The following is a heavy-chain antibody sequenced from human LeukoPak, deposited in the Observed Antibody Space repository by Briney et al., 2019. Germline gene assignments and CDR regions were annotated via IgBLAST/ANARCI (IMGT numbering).Heavy chain of an antibody. V-gene: IGHV3-11*01. CDR1: GFTFSDYY. CDR2: ISSSVSTI. D-gene: IGHD2-15*01. Sequence: GGSLRLSCAASGFTFSDYYMSWSRQAPGKGLEWVSYISSSVSTIYYADSVKGRFTISRDNAKNSLYLQMNSLRAEDTAVYYCARDHSTGYCSGGSCYSGGYWGQGTLVTVSS. J-gene: IGHJ4*02. CDR3: ARDHSTGYCSGGSCYSGGY.